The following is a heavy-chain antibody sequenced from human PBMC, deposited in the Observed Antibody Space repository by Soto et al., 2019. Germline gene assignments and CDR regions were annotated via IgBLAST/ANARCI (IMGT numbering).Heavy chain of an antibody. CDR1: GYTFTSYA. CDR2: INAGNGNT. D-gene: IGHD6-13*01. V-gene: IGHV1-3*01. CDR3: AREHRLYSSSWYDVGGMDV. J-gene: IGHJ6*02. Sequence: QVQLVQSGAEVKKPGASVKVSCKASGYTFTSYAMHWVRQAPGQRLEWMGWINAGNGNTKYSQKFQGRVTITRDTXXXXXXXXXXXXXXXXXXXXYCAREHRLYSSSWYDVGGMDVWGQGTTVTVSS.